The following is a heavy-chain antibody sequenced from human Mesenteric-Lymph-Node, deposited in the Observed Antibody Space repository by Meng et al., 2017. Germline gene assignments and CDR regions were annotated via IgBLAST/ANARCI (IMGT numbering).Heavy chain of an antibody. CDR2: ISNSGDTI. CDR3: AKGGKWELLGYY. Sequence: GESLKISCAAAGFTFSDYEMNWVRQAPGKGLEWVSYISNSGDTIYYADSVKGRFTISRDNSKNTLYLQMNSLRAEDTAVYYCAKGGKWELLGYYWGQGTLVTVSS. D-gene: IGHD1-26*01. J-gene: IGHJ4*02. CDR1: GFTFSDYE. V-gene: IGHV3-48*03.